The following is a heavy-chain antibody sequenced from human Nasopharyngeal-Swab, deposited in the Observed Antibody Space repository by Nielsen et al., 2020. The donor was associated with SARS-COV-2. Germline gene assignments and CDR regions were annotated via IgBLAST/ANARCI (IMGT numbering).Heavy chain of an antibody. V-gene: IGHV1-58*01. CDR3: ARDDRATSGYLLGGAFDP. CDR2: IVVGSGNT. J-gene: IGHJ5*02. CDR1: GFTFTSSA. D-gene: IGHD3-22*01. Sequence: SVKVSCKASGFTFTSSAVQWVRQARGQRLEWIGWIVVGSGNTNYAQKFQERVTITRDTSASTAYMELSSLRSEDTAVYYCARDDRATSGYLLGGAFDPWGQGTLVTVSS.